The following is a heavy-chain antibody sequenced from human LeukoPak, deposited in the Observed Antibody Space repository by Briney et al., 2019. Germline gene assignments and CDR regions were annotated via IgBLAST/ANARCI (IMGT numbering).Heavy chain of an antibody. D-gene: IGHD3-3*01. V-gene: IGHV3-23*01. Sequence: GSLRLSCAASGFTFSNSAMSWVRQAPGEGLEWGSAIRCSGGSTYYADSVKGRFTISRDNSKNTLYLQMNSLRAEDTAVYYCAKDSEETYDFWSGYYRYYYGMDVWGQGTTVTVSS. J-gene: IGHJ6*02. CDR2: IRCSGGST. CDR3: AKDSEETYDFWSGYYRYYYGMDV. CDR1: GFTFSNSA.